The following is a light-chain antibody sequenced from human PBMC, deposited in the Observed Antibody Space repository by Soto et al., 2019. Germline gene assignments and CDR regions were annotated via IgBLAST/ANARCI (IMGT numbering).Light chain of an antibody. J-gene: IGKJ1*01. CDR2: GVS. CDR3: LQHYSWPWT. V-gene: IGKV3-15*01. CDR1: QSVSSK. Sequence: EIVLTQSPGTLSLSPGERATLSCRASQSVSSKLAWYQQKPGQAPRLLFYGVSTRATGIPVRFSGSGSETEFTLTISGLQSEDSGVYYCLQHYSWPWTFGQGTKVDIK.